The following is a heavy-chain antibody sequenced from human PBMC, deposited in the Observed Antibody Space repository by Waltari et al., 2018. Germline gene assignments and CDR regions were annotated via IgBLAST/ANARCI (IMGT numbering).Heavy chain of an antibody. D-gene: IGHD1-26*01. Sequence: QVQLVQSGAEVKKPGSSVKVSCKASGGTFSSYAISWLRQAPGQGLEWMGGIIPIFGTANYAQKFQGRVTITTDESTSTAYMELSSLRSEDTAVYYCAREALRVGATTSYYMDVWGKGTTVTVSS. J-gene: IGHJ6*03. V-gene: IGHV1-69*05. CDR1: GGTFSSYA. CDR3: AREALRVGATTSYYMDV. CDR2: IIPIFGTA.